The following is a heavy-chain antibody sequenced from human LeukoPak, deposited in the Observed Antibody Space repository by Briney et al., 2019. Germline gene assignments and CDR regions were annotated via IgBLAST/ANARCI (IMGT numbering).Heavy chain of an antibody. D-gene: IGHD2-2*01. CDR3: ARSQGEYQLPYLDY. CDR1: GYTFTSYT. V-gene: IGHV1-3*01. Sequence: ASVKVSCKASGYTFTSYTMHWVRQAPGQRLEWMGWINAGNGNTKYSQKFQGRVTITRDTSASTAYMELSSLRSEDTAVYYCARSQGEYQLPYLDYWGQGTLVTVSS. CDR2: INAGNGNT. J-gene: IGHJ4*02.